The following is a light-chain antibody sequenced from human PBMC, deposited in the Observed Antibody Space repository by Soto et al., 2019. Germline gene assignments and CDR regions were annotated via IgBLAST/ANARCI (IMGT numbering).Light chain of an antibody. Sequence: ELTQPPSVSVAPGQTARITCGGNNIESKSVHWYQQRPGQAPVLVLYDDGNRPSGIPERLSGSNSGSTATLTISSVEVSDEADYFCQVWDISSDQYLFXPGTKVTVL. CDR1: NIESKS. V-gene: IGLV3-21*02. CDR2: DDG. J-gene: IGLJ1*01. CDR3: QVWDISSDQYL.